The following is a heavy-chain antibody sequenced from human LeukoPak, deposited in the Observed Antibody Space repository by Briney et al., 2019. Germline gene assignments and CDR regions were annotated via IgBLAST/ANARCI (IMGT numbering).Heavy chain of an antibody. D-gene: IGHD7-27*01. CDR3: ARVGPGDFDY. Sequence: PSQTLSLTCTVSGGSISSGDYYWSWIRQPPGKGLEWIGYIYYSGSTYYNPSLKSRVTTSLDTSKNQFSLKLNSVTAADTAVYYCARVGPGDFDYWGQGTLVTVSS. V-gene: IGHV4-30-4*01. J-gene: IGHJ4*02. CDR1: GGSISSGDYY. CDR2: IYYSGST.